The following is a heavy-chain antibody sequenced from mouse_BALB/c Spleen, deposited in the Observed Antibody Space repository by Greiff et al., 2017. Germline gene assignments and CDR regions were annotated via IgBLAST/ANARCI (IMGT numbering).Heavy chain of an antibody. J-gene: IGHJ2*01. CDR1: GYSFTGYN. V-gene: IGHV1S135*01. Sequence: VQLKQSGPELVKPGASVKISCKASGYSFTGYNMNWVKQSNGKSLEWIGNIDPYNGGTSYNQKFKGKATLTVDKSSSTAYMQLKSLTSEDSAVYYCARDGATVVATGDTLYYFDYWGQGTTLTVSS. CDR2: IDPYNGGT. D-gene: IGHD1-1*01. CDR3: ARDGATVVATGDTLYYFDY.